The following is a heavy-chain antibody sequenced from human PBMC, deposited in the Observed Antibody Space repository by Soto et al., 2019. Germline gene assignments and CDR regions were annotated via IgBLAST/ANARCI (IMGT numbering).Heavy chain of an antibody. D-gene: IGHD6-13*01. J-gene: IGHJ5*02. CDR2: IYYSGST. V-gene: IGHV4-59*01. CDR1: GGSISSYY. CDR3: ARAWMEYSSSWYGWFDP. Sequence: KASETLSLTCTVSGGSISSYYWSWIRQPPGKGLEWIGYIYYSGSTNYNPSLKSRVTISVDTSKNQFSLKLSSVTAADTAVYYCARAWMEYSSSWYGWFDPWGQGTLVTVSS.